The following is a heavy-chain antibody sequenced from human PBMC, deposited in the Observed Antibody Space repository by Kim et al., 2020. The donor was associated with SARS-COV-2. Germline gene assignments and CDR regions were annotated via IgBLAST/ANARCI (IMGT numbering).Heavy chain of an antibody. J-gene: IGHJ6*02. D-gene: IGHD4-4*01. Sequence: SLKSPVTISVDTSKNQFSLRLSSVTAADTAVYYCARGLQSIYDYYYGMDVWGQGTTVTVSS. V-gene: IGHV4-4*08. CDR3: ARGLQSIYDYYYGMDV.